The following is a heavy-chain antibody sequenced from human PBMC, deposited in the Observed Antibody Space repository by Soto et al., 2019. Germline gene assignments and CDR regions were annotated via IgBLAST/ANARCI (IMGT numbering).Heavy chain of an antibody. J-gene: IGHJ6*02. Sequence: QVQLQESGPGLVKPSQTLSLTCTVSGGSISSGDYYWSWIRQPPGKGLEWIGYIYYSGSTYYNPSLKRRVTRAVDTSKNQFSLKLSSVTAADTAVYYCAARTVSNYYYYGMDVWGQGTTVTVSS. V-gene: IGHV4-30-4*01. CDR2: IYYSGST. CDR1: GGSISSGDYY. CDR3: AARTVSNYYYYGMDV. D-gene: IGHD4-17*01.